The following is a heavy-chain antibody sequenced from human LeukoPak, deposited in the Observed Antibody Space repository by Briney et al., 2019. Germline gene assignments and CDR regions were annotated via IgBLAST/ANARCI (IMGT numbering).Heavy chain of an antibody. CDR1: GFTFGNYW. CDR2: IKQDESEK. Sequence: SGGSLRLSCAASGFTFGNYWMNWVRQAPGKGLEWVANIKQDESEKYYVDSAKGRFTISRDNAKNSLYLQMNSLRAEDTAVYYCATDLGSSRPNFWGQGILVTVSS. CDR3: ATDLGSSRPNF. V-gene: IGHV3-7*01. J-gene: IGHJ4*02. D-gene: IGHD6-13*01.